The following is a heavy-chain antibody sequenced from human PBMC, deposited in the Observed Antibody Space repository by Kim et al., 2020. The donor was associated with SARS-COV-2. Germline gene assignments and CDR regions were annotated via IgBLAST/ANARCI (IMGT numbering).Heavy chain of an antibody. V-gene: IGHV4-34*01. CDR3: ARIWFGEPDSDY. CDR1: GGSFSGYY. Sequence: SETLSLTCAVYGGSFSGYYWSWIRQPPGKGLEWIGEINHSGSTNYNPSLKSRVTISVDTSKNQFSLKLSSVTAADTAVYYCARIWFGEPDSDYWGQGTLVTVSS. CDR2: INHSGST. D-gene: IGHD3-10*01. J-gene: IGHJ4*02.